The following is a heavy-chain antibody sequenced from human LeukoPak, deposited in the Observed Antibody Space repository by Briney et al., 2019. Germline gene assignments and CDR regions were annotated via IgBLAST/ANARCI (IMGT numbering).Heavy chain of an antibody. D-gene: IGHD2-15*01. CDR3: ARENYCSGGSCYGYFQH. J-gene: IGHJ1*01. V-gene: IGHV1-2*02. Sequence: ASVKVSCKASGYTFTGYYMHWVRQAPGQGLVWMGWINPNSGGTNYAQKFQGRVTMTRDTSISTAYMELSRLRSDDTAVYYCARENYCSGGSCYGYFQHWGQGTLVTVSS. CDR2: INPNSGGT. CDR1: GYTFTGYY.